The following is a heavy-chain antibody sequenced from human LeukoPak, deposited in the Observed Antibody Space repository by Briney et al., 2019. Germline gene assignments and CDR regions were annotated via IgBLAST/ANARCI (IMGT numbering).Heavy chain of an antibody. CDR3: ARASSGWYYFDY. D-gene: IGHD6-19*01. CDR2: ISSNGGST. J-gene: IGHJ4*02. Sequence: GSLILSCAASGFTFSSYAMHWVRQAPGKGVEYVSAISSNGGSTYYANSVKGRFTISRDNSKKTQYHQMGSLRAEDMAVYYCARASSGWYYFDYWGQGTLVTVSS. V-gene: IGHV3-64*01. CDR1: GFTFSSYA.